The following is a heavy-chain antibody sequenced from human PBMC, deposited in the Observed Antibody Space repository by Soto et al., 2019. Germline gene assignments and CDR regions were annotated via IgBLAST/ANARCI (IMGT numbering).Heavy chain of an antibody. Sequence: GASVKVSCKASGFTFTSSAVQWVRQARGQRLEWIGWIVVGSGNTNYAQKFQERVTITRDMSTSTAYMELSSLRSEDTAVYYCAAENYYDSSGYYKNFDYWGQGTLVTVS. CDR3: AAENYYDSSGYYKNFDY. CDR1: GFTFTSSA. V-gene: IGHV1-58*01. CDR2: IVVGSGNT. D-gene: IGHD3-22*01. J-gene: IGHJ4*02.